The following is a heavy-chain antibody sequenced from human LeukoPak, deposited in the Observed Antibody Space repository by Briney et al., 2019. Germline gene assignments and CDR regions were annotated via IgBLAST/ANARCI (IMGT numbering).Heavy chain of an antibody. Sequence: GASVKVSCKASGGTFSSYAISWVRQAPGQGLEWMGRIIPILGIANYAQKFQGRVTITADKSTSTAYMELSSLRSEDTAVYYCASGDIYMGALGEWSQGTLVTVSS. D-gene: IGHD1-26*01. CDR1: GGTFSSYA. CDR2: IIPILGIA. V-gene: IGHV1-69*04. CDR3: ASGDIYMGALGE. J-gene: IGHJ4*02.